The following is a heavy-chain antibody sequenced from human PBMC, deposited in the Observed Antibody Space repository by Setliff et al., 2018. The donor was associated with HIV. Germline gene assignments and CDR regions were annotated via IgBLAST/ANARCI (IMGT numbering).Heavy chain of an antibody. CDR1: GFSLATFGVG. CDR2: IYWDGDT. J-gene: IGHJ5*02. D-gene: IGHD5-12*01. CDR3: AHLKATHGSLA. Sequence: SGPTLVNPTQTLTLTCAFSGFSLATFGVGVGWIRQPPGEGPEWLALIYWDGDTRYNPSLKGRLTVTKATSNNHVVLTMTNMDPVDTATYYCAHLKATHGSLAWGQGTLVTVSS. V-gene: IGHV2-5*02.